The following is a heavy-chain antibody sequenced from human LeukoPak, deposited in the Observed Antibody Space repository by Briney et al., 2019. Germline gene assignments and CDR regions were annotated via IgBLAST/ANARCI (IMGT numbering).Heavy chain of an antibody. CDR3: ARVGFSASYHGKFWYFDL. D-gene: IGHD1-26*01. CDR2: IYYSGST. J-gene: IGHJ2*01. V-gene: IGHV4-59*01. CDR1: GGSISSYY. Sequence: SETLSLTCTDSGGSISSYYWSWIRQPPGKGLEWIGYIYYSGSTNYNPSLKSRITISVDTSKKQFSLKLNSVTAADTAVYYCARVGFSASYHGKFWYFDLWGRGTLVTVSS.